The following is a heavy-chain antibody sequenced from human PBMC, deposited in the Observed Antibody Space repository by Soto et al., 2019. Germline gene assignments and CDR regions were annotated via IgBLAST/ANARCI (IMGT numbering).Heavy chain of an antibody. Sequence: QVQLVESGGGVVQPGRSLRLSCAASGFTFSSYGMHWVRQAPGKGLEWVAVIWYDGSNKYYADSVKGRFTISRDNSKNTLYLQMNSLRAEDTAVYYSARGSYISSWYEVDYWVQGTLVTVSS. V-gene: IGHV3-33*01. CDR1: GFTFSSYG. D-gene: IGHD6-13*01. J-gene: IGHJ4*02. CDR3: ARGSYISSWYEVDY. CDR2: IWYDGSNK.